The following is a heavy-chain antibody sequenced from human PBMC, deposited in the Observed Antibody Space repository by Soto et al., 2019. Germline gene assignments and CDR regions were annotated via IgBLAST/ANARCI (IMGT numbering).Heavy chain of an antibody. V-gene: IGHV3-21*01. Sequence: EVHLVESGGGLVKPGGSLRLSCAASGFTFSTYTMNWARQAPGKGLEWVSSISSNSNYIYYADSVKGRFTISRDNAKNSLYLQMNSLRVEDTAVYYCARGYGSGDYWGQGTLVTVSS. CDR2: ISSNSNYI. CDR1: GFTFSTYT. CDR3: ARGYGSGDY. D-gene: IGHD3-10*01. J-gene: IGHJ4*02.